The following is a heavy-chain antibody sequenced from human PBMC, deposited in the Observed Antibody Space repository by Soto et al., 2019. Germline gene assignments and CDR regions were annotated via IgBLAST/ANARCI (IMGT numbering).Heavy chain of an antibody. D-gene: IGHD1-26*01. CDR2: ISHDGRNE. J-gene: IGHJ6*02. Sequence: QPGGSPRLSCAASGVSFRDYAMHWVRQAPGKGLNWVAVISHDGRNEYHADSVKGRFTISRDNSYNTMYLQMNSLRAEDTALYYCASSFHGRGYIWYAIDVWGQRTMGT. V-gene: IGHV3-30*04. CDR1: GVSFRDYA. CDR3: ASSFHGRGYIWYAIDV.